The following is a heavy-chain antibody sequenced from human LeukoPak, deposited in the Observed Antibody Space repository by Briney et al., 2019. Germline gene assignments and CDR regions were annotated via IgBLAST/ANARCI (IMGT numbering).Heavy chain of an antibody. CDR1: GFTVSSNY. V-gene: IGHV3-53*01. Sequence: PGGSLRLSCAASGFTVSSNYMSWVRQVPGKGLEWVSIIYSSGSTFYADSVKGRFTISRDNSKNTLYLQMNSLRAEDTAVYYCARGPRTDSFDYWGQGILVTVSS. D-gene: IGHD4-17*01. CDR3: ARGPRTDSFDY. J-gene: IGHJ4*02. CDR2: IYSSGST.